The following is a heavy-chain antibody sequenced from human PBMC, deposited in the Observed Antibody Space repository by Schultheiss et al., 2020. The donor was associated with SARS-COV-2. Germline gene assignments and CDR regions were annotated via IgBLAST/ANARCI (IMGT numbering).Heavy chain of an antibody. CDR3: ARRSTTVTTMSWFDP. J-gene: IGHJ5*02. D-gene: IGHD4-17*01. CDR2: IYPGDSDT. CDR1: GYSFANYW. Sequence: GGSLRLSCKGSGYSFANYWIAWVRQMPGKGLEWMGIIYPGDSDTRYSPSFQGQVTISADKSISTAYLQWSSLKASDTAMYYCARRSTTVTTMSWFDPWGQGTLVTVSS. V-gene: IGHV5-51*01.